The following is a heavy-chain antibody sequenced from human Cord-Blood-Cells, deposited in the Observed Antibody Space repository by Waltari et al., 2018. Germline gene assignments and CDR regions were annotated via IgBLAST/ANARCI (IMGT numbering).Heavy chain of an antibody. D-gene: IGHD6-6*01. CDR2: ISYDGSNK. V-gene: IGHV3-30-3*01. Sequence: QVQLVESGGGVVQPGRSLRLSCAASGFTFSSYAMHWVRQAPGKGLEWVAVISYDGSNKNYADSVKGRFTISRDNSKNTLYLQMNSLRAEDTAVYYCARDGVGSSSYFDLWGRGTLVTVSS. CDR1: GFTFSSYA. J-gene: IGHJ2*01. CDR3: ARDGVGSSSYFDL.